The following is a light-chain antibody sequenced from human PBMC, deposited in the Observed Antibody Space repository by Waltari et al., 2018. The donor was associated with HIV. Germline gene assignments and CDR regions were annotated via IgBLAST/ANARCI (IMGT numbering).Light chain of an antibody. Sequence: EIVLTQSPGTLSLSPGERATLSCRASQSVSSSYLAWYQQKPGQAPRLLIYAASSRSTVIPDMCSGSGSGTDFTLTISRLEPEDFAIYYCQQYGNSPFTFGPGTKVDIK. J-gene: IGKJ3*01. V-gene: IGKV3-20*01. CDR2: AAS. CDR3: QQYGNSPFT. CDR1: QSVSSSY.